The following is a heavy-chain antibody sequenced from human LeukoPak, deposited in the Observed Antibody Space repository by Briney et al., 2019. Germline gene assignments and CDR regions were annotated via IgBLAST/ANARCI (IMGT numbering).Heavy chain of an antibody. CDR3: ARHFDNGDYKKTFDI. CDR1: GGSITSTTYY. Sequence: SETLCRTCSVFGGSITSTTYYWVCIRQPPGEGLECIASIHYTGRAYYNPSLKSRATISADTSKNHFSLHLRTVTAADTAVYYCARHFDNGDYKKTFDIWGQGTMVTVSS. J-gene: IGHJ3*02. D-gene: IGHD4-17*01. CDR2: IHYTGRA. V-gene: IGHV4-39*02.